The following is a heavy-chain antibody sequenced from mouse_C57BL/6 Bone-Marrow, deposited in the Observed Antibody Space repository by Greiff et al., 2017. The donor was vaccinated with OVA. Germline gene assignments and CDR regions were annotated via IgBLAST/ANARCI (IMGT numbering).Heavy chain of an antibody. CDR2: IYPGGGYT. Sequence: VKLQESGAELVRPGTSVKMSCKASGYTFTNYWIGWVKQRPGHGLEWIGDIYPGGGYTNYNEKFKGKATLTADKSSSTAYMQFSSLTSEDSAIYYCARRHYMACFAYWGQGTLVTVSA. CDR3: ARRHYMACFAY. V-gene: IGHV1-63*01. J-gene: IGHJ3*01. D-gene: IGHD2-12*01. CDR1: GYTFTNYW.